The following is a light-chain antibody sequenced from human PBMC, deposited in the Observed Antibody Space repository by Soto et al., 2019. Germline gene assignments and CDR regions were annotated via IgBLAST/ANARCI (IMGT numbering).Light chain of an antibody. V-gene: IGLV2-18*01. CDR2: EVS. CDR3: SLYTSSSTFVL. Sequence: QSALTQPPSVSGSPGQSVTISCTGSGSDVGNYYRVSWYQQPPGTAPKLIIYEVSNRPSGVPDRFSGAKSGNTASLTISGLQAEDEGDYYCSLYTSSSTFVLFGGGTKLTVL. CDR1: GSDVGNYYR. J-gene: IGLJ2*01.